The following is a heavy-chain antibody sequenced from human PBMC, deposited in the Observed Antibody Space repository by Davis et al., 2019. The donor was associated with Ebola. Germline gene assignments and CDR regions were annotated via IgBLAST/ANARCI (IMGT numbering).Heavy chain of an antibody. CDR2: IYSSGSTNY. J-gene: IGHJ4*02. V-gene: IGHV4-59*01. Sequence: PSETLSLTCTVSSGSISSYYWSWIRQPPGKGLEWIGYIYSSGSTNYNYNPSLKSRVSISVDTSKNQFSLKLSSVTTADTAVYYCARVLHWGGGYYFDYWGQGTLVTVSS. CDR1: SGSISSYY. CDR3: ARVLHWGGGYYFDY. D-gene: IGHD3-16*01.